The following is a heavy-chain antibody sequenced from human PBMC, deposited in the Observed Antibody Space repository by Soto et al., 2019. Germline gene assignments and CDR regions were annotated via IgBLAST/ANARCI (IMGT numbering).Heavy chain of an antibody. CDR2: ISQSGST. CDR3: ARGSGIAVIPGELEDVHYDY. CDR1: GQSFSGHT. V-gene: IGHV4-34*01. J-gene: IGHJ4*02. Sequence: QVQLQQWGAGLLKPSETLSLTCAVYGQSFSGHTWSWIRQSPGKGLEWIGEISQSGSTYYNPSLKTRVTISADTSKNQFSLTLNFVTAADTGVFYCARGSGIAVIPGELEDVHYDYWGQGTLVSVSS. D-gene: IGHD2-2*01.